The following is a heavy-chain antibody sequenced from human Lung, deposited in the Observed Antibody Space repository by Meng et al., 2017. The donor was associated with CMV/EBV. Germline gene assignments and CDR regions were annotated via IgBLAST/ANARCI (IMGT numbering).Heavy chain of an antibody. Sequence: QVQLQQAGPGLWKPSQTLSLTCAISGDIVSSNSAAWHWIRQSPSRGLEWLGRTYYRSKWYHEYAVSVKSRITISPDTPKNQFSLQLNSMTPEDTAVYYCARGINGGCGDWGQGTLVTVSS. V-gene: IGHV6-1*01. CDR2: TYYRSKWYH. D-gene: IGHD4-23*01. J-gene: IGHJ4*02. CDR3: ARGINGGCGD. CDR1: GDIVSSNSAA.